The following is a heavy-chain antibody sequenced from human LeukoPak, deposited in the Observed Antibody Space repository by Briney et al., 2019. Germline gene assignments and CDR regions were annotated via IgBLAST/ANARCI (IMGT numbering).Heavy chain of an antibody. CDR2: INHSGST. V-gene: IGHV4-34*01. Sequence: SETLSLTCAVYGGSFSGYYWSWIRQPPGKGLEWIGEINHSGSTNYNPSLKSRVTISVDTSKNQFSLRLTSVTAADTAVYYCARVPARRVVTTPTYFDYWGQGTLVTVSS. CDR3: ARVPARRVVTTPTYFDY. CDR1: GGSFSGYY. J-gene: IGHJ4*02. D-gene: IGHD2-21*02.